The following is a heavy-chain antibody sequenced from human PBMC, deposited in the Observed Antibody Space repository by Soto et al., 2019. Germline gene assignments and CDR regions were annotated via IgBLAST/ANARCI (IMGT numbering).Heavy chain of an antibody. CDR2: ISWDGYSI. Sequence: EVQLVESGGGLVQPGRSLRLSCVGSGFTFEDYVMHWVRQVPGTGMEWVSHISWDGYSIGYAGSVRGRFTISRDNAKNSLFLQMNSLRPEDTALYYCARSWSGSTSGRVDVWGQGTTVTVSS. J-gene: IGHJ6*02. D-gene: IGHD3-3*01. CDR3: ARSWSGSTSGRVDV. V-gene: IGHV3-9*01. CDR1: GFTFEDYV.